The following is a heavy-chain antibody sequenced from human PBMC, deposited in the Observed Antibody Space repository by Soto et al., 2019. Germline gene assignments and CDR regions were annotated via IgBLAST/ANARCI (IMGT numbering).Heavy chain of an antibody. Sequence: QVQLQESGPGLVKPSQTLSLTCTVSGGSISSGGYYWSWIRQHPGKGLEWIGYIYYSGSTYYNPCLKSGVIISVYPSKNQFSLKLSSVTAADTAVYYCARDRKYYYDSSGYYRGSARAFDIWGQGTMVTVSS. V-gene: IGHV4-31*03. D-gene: IGHD3-22*01. CDR1: GGSISSGGYY. CDR3: ARDRKYYYDSSGYYRGSARAFDI. J-gene: IGHJ3*02. CDR2: IYYSGST.